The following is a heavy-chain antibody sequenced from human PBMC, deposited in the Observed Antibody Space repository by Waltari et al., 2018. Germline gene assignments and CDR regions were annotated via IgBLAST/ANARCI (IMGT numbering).Heavy chain of an antibody. Sequence: QLQLQESGPGLVKPSETLSLTCTVSGGSISSSSYYWGWIRQPPGKGLEWIGSIYYSGSTYYNPSLKSRVTISVDTSKNQFSLKLSSVTAADTAVYYCARDRVTATIGGVDYWGQGTLVTVSS. CDR3: ARDRVTATIGGVDY. D-gene: IGHD2-21*02. CDR2: IYYSGST. J-gene: IGHJ4*02. V-gene: IGHV4-39*07. CDR1: GGSISSSSYY.